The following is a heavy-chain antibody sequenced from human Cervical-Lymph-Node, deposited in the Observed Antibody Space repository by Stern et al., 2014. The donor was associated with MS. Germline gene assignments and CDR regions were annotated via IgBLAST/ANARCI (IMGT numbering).Heavy chain of an antibody. CDR3: AREHHGGNFAA. D-gene: IGHD4-23*01. CDR1: GVTFSTNG. CDR2: IVPIFEKS. Sequence: QLVQSGAEVVQPGASVKVSCKVSGVTFSTNGISWVRQGPGQGLEWMGAIVPIFEKSNYAQKSRGRDTITADESTNTAYMELTSLTSEDTGVYYCAREHHGGNFAAWGQGTLVTVSS. J-gene: IGHJ5*02. V-gene: IGHV1-69*01.